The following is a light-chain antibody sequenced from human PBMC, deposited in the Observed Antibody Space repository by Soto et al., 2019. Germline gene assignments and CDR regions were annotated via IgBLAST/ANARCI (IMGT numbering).Light chain of an antibody. CDR3: GAWDDRLNGYV. J-gene: IGLJ1*01. CDR1: SSNIGSNP. CDR2: SHN. Sequence: QSVLTQPPSASGTPGQRVTISCSGISSNIGSNPVNWFQQLPGSAHKLLIYSHNQRPSGVPDRFSGSKSGTSASLAISGLQSEDEAAYYCGAWDDRLNGYVFGTGTKVTVL. V-gene: IGLV1-44*01.